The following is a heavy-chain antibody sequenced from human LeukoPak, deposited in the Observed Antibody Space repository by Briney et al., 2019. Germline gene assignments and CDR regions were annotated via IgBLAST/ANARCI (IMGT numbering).Heavy chain of an antibody. CDR2: ISGSGGST. D-gene: IGHD2-2*01. V-gene: IGHV3-23*01. J-gene: IGHJ4*02. Sequence: LGGSLRLSCAASGFTFSSYAMSWVRQAPGKGLEWVSAISGSGGSTYYADSVKGRFTISRDNSKNTLYLQMNSLRAEDTAVYYCAKPLGNIVVVPAAPLGYWGQGTLVTVSS. CDR3: AKPLGNIVVVPAAPLGY. CDR1: GFTFSSYA.